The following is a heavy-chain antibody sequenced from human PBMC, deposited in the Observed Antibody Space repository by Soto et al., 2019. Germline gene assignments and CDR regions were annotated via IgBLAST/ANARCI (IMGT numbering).Heavy chain of an antibody. CDR2: ISWNSGSI. CDR3: AKDIRFGGYYGMDV. Sequence: GGSLRLSCAASGFTFDDYAMHWVRQAPGKGLEWVSGISWNSGSIGYADSVKGRFTISRDNAKNSLYLQMNSLRAEDTALYYCAKDIRFGGYYGMDVWGQGTTVTVSS. D-gene: IGHD3-10*01. V-gene: IGHV3-9*01. CDR1: GFTFDDYA. J-gene: IGHJ6*02.